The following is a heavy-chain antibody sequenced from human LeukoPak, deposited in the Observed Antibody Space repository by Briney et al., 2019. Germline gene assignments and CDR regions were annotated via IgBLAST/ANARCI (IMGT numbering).Heavy chain of an antibody. CDR1: GYSISSGYY. CDR3: ARLYGNFQNYYDY. Sequence: SETLSLTCTVSGYSISSGYYWGWIRQPPGKGLEWIGNIYHSESTYYNPSLKSRVTISVDTPKNQFSLKLRSVTAADTAMFYCARLYGNFQNYYDYWGQGTLVAVSS. D-gene: IGHD1-7*01. CDR2: IYHSEST. J-gene: IGHJ4*02. V-gene: IGHV4-38-2*02.